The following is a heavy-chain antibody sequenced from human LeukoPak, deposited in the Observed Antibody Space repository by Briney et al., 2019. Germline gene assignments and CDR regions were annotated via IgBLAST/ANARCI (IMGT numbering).Heavy chain of an antibody. CDR2: ISAYNGNT. D-gene: IGHD1-26*01. CDR1: GYTFTSYG. J-gene: IGHJ4*02. Sequence: ASVKVSCKASGYTFTSYGISWVRQAPGQGLEWMGWISAYNGNTNYAQKLQGRVTMTTDTSTSTAYMELRSLRSEDTAVYYCALLVGATRPFDYWGQGTLVTVSS. CDR3: ALLVGATRPFDY. V-gene: IGHV1-18*01.